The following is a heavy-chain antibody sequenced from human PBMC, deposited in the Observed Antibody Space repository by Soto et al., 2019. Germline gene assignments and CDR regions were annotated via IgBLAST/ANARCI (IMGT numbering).Heavy chain of an antibody. V-gene: IGHV3-23*01. CDR1: GFTFSSYA. Sequence: EVQLLESGGGLVQPGGSLRLSCAASGFTFSSYAMSWVRQAPGKGLEWVSSIGRNDNTYYADSVKGRFTISRDSSKNKLYLQMISLRAEDTAVYYCARASYCSSTSCLEDVWGQGTTVSVSS. D-gene: IGHD2-2*01. CDR2: IGRNDNT. J-gene: IGHJ6*02. CDR3: ARASYCSSTSCLEDV.